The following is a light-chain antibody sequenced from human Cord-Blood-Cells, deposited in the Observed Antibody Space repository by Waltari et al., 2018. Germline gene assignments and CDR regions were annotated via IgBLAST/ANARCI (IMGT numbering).Light chain of an antibody. CDR2: DVS. J-gene: IGLJ2*01. Sequence: QSALTQPRSVSGSPGQSVTISCTGTSSHVGGYNYVSWYQQPPGKAPNLMVYDVSKRPSGVPDRVSASRSGEAASRTISGRKAVGEVDYYCGSYAGSVVFGGGAKLTVV. CDR3: GSYAGSVV. CDR1: SSHVGGYNY. V-gene: IGLV2-11*01.